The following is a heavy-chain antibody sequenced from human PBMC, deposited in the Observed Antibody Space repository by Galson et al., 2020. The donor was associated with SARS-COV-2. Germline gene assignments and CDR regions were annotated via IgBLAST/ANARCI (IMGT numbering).Heavy chain of an antibody. CDR2: IIPIFGTA. Sequence: SVKVSCKASGYTFTSYGISWVRQAPGQGLEWMGGIIPIFGTANYAQKFQGRVTITADESTSTAYMELSSLRSEDTAVYYCVRETNGDYFYYFDYWGQGTLVTVSS. CDR1: GYTFTSYG. V-gene: IGHV1-69*13. J-gene: IGHJ4*02. D-gene: IGHD4-17*01. CDR3: VRETNGDYFYYFDY.